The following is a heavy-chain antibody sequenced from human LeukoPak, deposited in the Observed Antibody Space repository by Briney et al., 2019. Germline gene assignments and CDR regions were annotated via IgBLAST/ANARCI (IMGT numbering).Heavy chain of an antibody. Sequence: GGSLRLSCVASGFTVSNNYMSWVRQAPGKGLEWVSIIYSGGSTYYADSVKGRFTTSRDNSKNSLYLQMNSLRAEDTAVYYCARGYSGSYFDYWGQGTLVTVSS. J-gene: IGHJ4*02. CDR3: ARGYSGSYFDY. CDR2: IYSGGST. V-gene: IGHV3-66*01. CDR1: GFTVSNNY. D-gene: IGHD1-26*01.